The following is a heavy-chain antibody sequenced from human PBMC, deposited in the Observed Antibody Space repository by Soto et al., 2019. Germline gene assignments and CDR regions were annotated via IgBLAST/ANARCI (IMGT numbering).Heavy chain of an antibody. CDR2: ISGNGDST. J-gene: IGHJ4*02. V-gene: IGHV3-23*01. CDR3: AKVLVQGPSPPYYFDY. CDR1: GFTFTSYG. Sequence: LRLSCAASGFTFTSYGMSWVRQAPGKGLEWVSSISGNGDSTFYADSVKGRFTISRDTSENTLYLQMNSLRAEDTAVYYCAKVLVQGPSPPYYFDYWGQGTLVTVSS. D-gene: IGHD2-8*02.